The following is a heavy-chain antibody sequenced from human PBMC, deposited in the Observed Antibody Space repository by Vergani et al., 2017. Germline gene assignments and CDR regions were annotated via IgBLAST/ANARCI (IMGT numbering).Heavy chain of an antibody. CDR2: IHNRGKT. CDR1: GYSIGSGFY. V-gene: IGHV4-38-2*01. CDR3: ARSQGDYCYFDL. D-gene: IGHD2-21*01. Sequence: QVRLEESGPGLVKPSETLSLTCSVSGYSIGSGFYWAWIRPSPGEGVQWLTSIHNRGKTYHNPSLKSRVSVSLCTSNNRFSLNLTSVPATDTAVYYCARSQGDYCYFDLWGPGSLVTVSS. J-gene: IGHJ2*01.